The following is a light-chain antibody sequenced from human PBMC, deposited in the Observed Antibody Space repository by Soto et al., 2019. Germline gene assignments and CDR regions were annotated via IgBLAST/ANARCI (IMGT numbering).Light chain of an antibody. Sequence: EIVLTQSPGTLSLSPGERATLSCRASQSVSSNYLAWYQQKPGQPPRLLISDASSRATGIPDRFSGSGSGTDFTRTISGLEPEDFAVYYCQHYGRSPPSWTFGQGNKVEIK. CDR1: QSVSSNY. V-gene: IGKV3-20*01. CDR2: DAS. J-gene: IGKJ1*01. CDR3: QHYGRSPPSWT.